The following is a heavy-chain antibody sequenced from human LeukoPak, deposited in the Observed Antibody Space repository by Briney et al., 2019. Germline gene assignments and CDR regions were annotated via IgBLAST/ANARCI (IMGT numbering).Heavy chain of an antibody. D-gene: IGHD3-9*01. CDR3: ATVRGVRYFDWLMEVHYFDY. CDR1: GYTLTELS. J-gene: IGHJ4*02. CDR2: FDPEDGET. Sequence: ASVKVSXKVSGYTLTELSMHWVRQAPGKGLEWMGGFDPEDGETIYAQKFQGRVTMTEDTSTDTAYTELSSLRSEDTAVYYCATVRGVRYFDWLMEVHYFDYWGQGTLVTVSS. V-gene: IGHV1-24*01.